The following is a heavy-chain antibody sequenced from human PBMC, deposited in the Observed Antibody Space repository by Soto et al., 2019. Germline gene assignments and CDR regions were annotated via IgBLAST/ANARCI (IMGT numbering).Heavy chain of an antibody. CDR2: IGSKGETYAT. D-gene: IGHD3-9*01. CDR1: GFTFSSYA. CDR3: SRDDSAWFFN. J-gene: IGHJ4*02. V-gene: IGHV3-73*01. Sequence: PGGSLRLSCAASGFTFSSYALQWVRQASGKGLEWLGRIGSKGETYATAYAASVKGRFTISRDDSKNTAYLQMNSLESEDTAVYYCSRDDSAWFFNWGRGTLVTVSS.